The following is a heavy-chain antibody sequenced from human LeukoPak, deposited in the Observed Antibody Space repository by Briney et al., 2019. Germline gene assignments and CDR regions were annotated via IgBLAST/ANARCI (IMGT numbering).Heavy chain of an antibody. Sequence: GGSLRLSCAASGFTFSSYGMSWVRQAPGKGLEWVSAISGSGGSTYYADSVKGRFTISRDNSKNTLYLQMNSLRADDTAVYYCAKEGLDCSGGRCYYGYYYMDVWGKGTAVTVSS. CDR3: AKEGLDCSGGRCYYGYYYMDV. D-gene: IGHD2-15*01. CDR1: GFTFSSYG. V-gene: IGHV3-23*01. CDR2: ISGSGGST. J-gene: IGHJ6*03.